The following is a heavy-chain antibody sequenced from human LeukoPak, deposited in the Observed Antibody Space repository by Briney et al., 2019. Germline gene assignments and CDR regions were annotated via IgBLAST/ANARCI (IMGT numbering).Heavy chain of an antibody. CDR2: IYYSGST. CDR3: ARGRGYSGYDVAH. J-gene: IGHJ5*02. Sequence: SETLSLTCTVSGGSISSYYWSWIRQPPGKGLEWIGYIYYSGSTNYNPSLKSRVTISVDTSKNQFSLKLSSVTAADTAVYYCARGRGYSGYDVAHWGQGTLVTVSS. D-gene: IGHD5-12*01. V-gene: IGHV4-59*01. CDR1: GGSISSYY.